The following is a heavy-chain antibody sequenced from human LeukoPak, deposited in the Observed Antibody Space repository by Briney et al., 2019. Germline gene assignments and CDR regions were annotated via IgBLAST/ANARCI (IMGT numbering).Heavy chain of an antibody. J-gene: IGHJ4*02. CDR1: GGSISSGDYY. D-gene: IGHD3-22*01. CDR2: IYYSGST. Sequence: PSQTLSLTCTVSGGSISSGDYYWSWIRQPPGKGLEWIGYIYYSGSTYYNPSLKSRVTISVDTSKNQFSLKLSSVTAADTAVYYCARERGRNRVVITEGFDYWGQGTLVTVSS. CDR3: ARERGRNRVVITEGFDY. V-gene: IGHV4-30-4*01.